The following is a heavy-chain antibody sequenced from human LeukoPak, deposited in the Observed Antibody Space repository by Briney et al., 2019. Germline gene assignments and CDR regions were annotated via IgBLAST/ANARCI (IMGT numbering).Heavy chain of an antibody. D-gene: IGHD3-10*01. J-gene: IGHJ6*03. V-gene: IGHV3-53*01. CDR3: ARFLRVRGVPDYMDV. Sequence: PGGSLRLSCAASGFTVSSNYMTWVRQAPGKGPQWVSVIHKNAITYYADTVKGRFTISRDNSKNMVYLQMNSLRAEDTAVYYCARFLRVRGVPDYMDVWGKGTTVTISS. CDR2: IHKNAIT. CDR1: GFTVSSNY.